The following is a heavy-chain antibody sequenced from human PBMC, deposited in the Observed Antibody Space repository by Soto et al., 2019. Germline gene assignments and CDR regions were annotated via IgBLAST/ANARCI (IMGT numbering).Heavy chain of an antibody. J-gene: IGHJ6*03. CDR3: ARFAPSMVRGVVSYYYYYMDV. Sequence: SETLSLTCTVSGGSISSYYWSWIRQPPGKGLEWIGYIYYSGSTNYNPSLKSRVTISVDTSKNQFSLKLSSVTAADTAVYYCARFAPSMVRGVVSYYYYYMDVWGKGTTVTVSS. V-gene: IGHV4-59*08. D-gene: IGHD3-10*01. CDR2: IYYSGST. CDR1: GGSISSYY.